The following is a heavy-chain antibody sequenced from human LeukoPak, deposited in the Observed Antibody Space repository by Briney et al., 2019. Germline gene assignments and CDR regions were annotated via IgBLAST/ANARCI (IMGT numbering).Heavy chain of an antibody. J-gene: IGHJ6*03. V-gene: IGHV4-59*11. CDR2: IYYSGST. D-gene: IGHD2-2*01. Sequence: SETLSLTCTVSGGSISSHYWSWIRQPPGKGLEWIGYIYYSGSTNYNPSLKSRVTISVDTSKNQFSLKLSSVTAADTAVYYCARMKGVPAAILRPHYMDVWGKGTTVTVSS. CDR3: ARMKGVPAAILRPHYMDV. CDR1: GGSISSHY.